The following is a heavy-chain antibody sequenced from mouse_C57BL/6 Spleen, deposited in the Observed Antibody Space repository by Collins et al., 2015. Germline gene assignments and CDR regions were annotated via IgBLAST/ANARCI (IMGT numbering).Heavy chain of an antibody. V-gene: IGHV3-6*01. Sequence: DVQLQESGPGLVKPSQSLSLTCSVTGYSITSGYYWNWIRQFPGNKLEWMGYISYDGSNNYNPSLKNRISITRDTSKNQFFLKLNSVTTEDTATYYCARGGPYDGYHWFAYWGQGTLVTVSA. CDR3: ARGGPYDGYHWFAY. J-gene: IGHJ3*01. CDR2: ISYDGSN. D-gene: IGHD2-3*01. CDR1: GYSITSGYY.